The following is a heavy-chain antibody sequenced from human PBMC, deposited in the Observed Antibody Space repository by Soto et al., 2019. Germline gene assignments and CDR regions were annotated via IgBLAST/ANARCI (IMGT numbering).Heavy chain of an antibody. V-gene: IGHV1-69*02. CDR1: GSTFSSYT. CDR2: IIPVLGVT. CDR3: ARRRYCGVDCYNKFYYGMHV. J-gene: IGHJ6*02. Sequence: QVQLVQSGAEVRKPGSSVEVSCMASGSTFSSYTVNWVRQAPGRGREWIERIIPVLGVTHYARRFQGRVTITADRSRKTAYMELTSLTSEDTAVSYCARRRYCGVDCYNKFYYGMHVWGQGTTVTVSS. D-gene: IGHD2-21*02.